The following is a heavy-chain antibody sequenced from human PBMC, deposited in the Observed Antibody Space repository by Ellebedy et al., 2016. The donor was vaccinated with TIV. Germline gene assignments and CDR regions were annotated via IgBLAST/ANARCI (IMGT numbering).Heavy chain of an antibody. D-gene: IGHD5-12*01. J-gene: IGHJ4*02. Sequence: MPSETLSLTCSVPGGSISSSGFYWGWIRPPPGKGLEWIGSLYHSGDTYYNPSLKSRVTFSVDTSKNQFPLSLTSVTAADTAIYYCSKWRGWLRKNFDGWGQGTLVAVSS. CDR3: SKWRGWLRKNFDG. CDR2: LYHSGDT. V-gene: IGHV4-39*06. CDR1: GGSISSSGFY.